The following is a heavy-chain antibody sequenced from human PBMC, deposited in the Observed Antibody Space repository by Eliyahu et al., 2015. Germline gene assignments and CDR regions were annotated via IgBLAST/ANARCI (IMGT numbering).Heavy chain of an antibody. CDR3: ARGRGPTHRVTVTGYYFDY. CDR2: MNPNSGNT. D-gene: IGHD4-17*01. Sequence: QVQLVQSGAEVKKPGASVKVSCKASGXTFTSXXINWVRQATGQGLEWMGWMNPNSGNTGYAQKFQGRVTMTRNTSISTAYMELSSLRSEDTAVYYCARGRGPTHRVTVTGYYFDYWGQGTLVTVSS. J-gene: IGHJ4*02. CDR1: GXTFTSXX. V-gene: IGHV1-8*01.